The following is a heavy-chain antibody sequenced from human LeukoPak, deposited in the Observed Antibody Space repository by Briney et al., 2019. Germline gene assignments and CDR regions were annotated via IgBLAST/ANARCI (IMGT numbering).Heavy chain of an antibody. Sequence: GASVKVSCKASGYTFTGYYMHWVRQAPGQGLEWMGWINPNSGGTNYAQKFQGRVTMTRDTSISTAYMELSRLRSDDTAVYYCAGGSGWYSDYYYYGMDVWGQGTTVTVSS. CDR2: INPNSGGT. V-gene: IGHV1-2*02. D-gene: IGHD6-19*01. CDR1: GYTFTGYY. CDR3: AGGSGWYSDYYYYGMDV. J-gene: IGHJ6*02.